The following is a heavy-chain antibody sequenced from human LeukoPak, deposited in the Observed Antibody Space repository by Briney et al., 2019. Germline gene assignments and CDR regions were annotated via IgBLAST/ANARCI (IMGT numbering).Heavy chain of an antibody. Sequence: ASVKVSCKVSGFTLAELSMHWVRQSPGKGLEWVGGFNRTDGGTIFAQRLRGRVMLTEDTSTSTAYMELSSLNVEDTAVYYCATGVFCATTTCPGYQHFYYFMDVWGEGTTVIVSS. CDR2: FNRTDGGT. CDR1: GFTLAELS. V-gene: IGHV1-24*01. J-gene: IGHJ6*03. D-gene: IGHD2-2*01. CDR3: ATGVFCATTTCPGYQHFYYFMDV.